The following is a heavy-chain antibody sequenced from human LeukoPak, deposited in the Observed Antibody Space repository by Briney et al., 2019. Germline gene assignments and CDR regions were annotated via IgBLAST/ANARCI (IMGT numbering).Heavy chain of an antibody. CDR3: AREPYDSSGYYYPSYFDY. V-gene: IGHV4-61*02. Sequence: SETLSLTCAVSGYSISSGYYWSWIRQPAGKGLEWIGRIYTSESTNYNPSLKSRVTISVDTSKNQFSLKLSSVTAADTAVYYCAREPYDSSGYYYPSYFDYWGQGTLVTVSS. D-gene: IGHD3-22*01. J-gene: IGHJ4*02. CDR1: GYSISSGYY. CDR2: IYTSEST.